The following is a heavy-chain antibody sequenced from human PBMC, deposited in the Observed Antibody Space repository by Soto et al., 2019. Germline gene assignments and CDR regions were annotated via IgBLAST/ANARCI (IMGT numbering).Heavy chain of an antibody. CDR3: ATARWDFDL. Sequence: EVQLLESGGGLVQPGGSLRLSCAASGFTFDSYAMSWVRQAPGKGLEWVSAISGSGVSTYYADSVKGRFTISRDNSKSTLYLQVNSLRGEDTAVYYCATARWDFDLWGRGTLVTVSS. J-gene: IGHJ2*01. V-gene: IGHV3-23*01. CDR2: ISGSGVST. CDR1: GFTFDSYA.